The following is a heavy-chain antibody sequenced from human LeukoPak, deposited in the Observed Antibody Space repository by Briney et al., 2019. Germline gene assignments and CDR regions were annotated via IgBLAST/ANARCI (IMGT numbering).Heavy chain of an antibody. CDR3: TISASGMRSHAY. V-gene: IGHV3-74*03. CDR1: GFTLSTYW. J-gene: IGHJ4*02. D-gene: IGHD3-10*01. Sequence: GGALRLSCVASGFTLSTYWMYWVRQAPGKGLMCVSRINPDGSATTYADSVKGRFPISKDNAKKTLYLQMNGLTAEDTALYYCTISASGMRSHAYWGQGTLVTVSS. CDR2: INPDGSAT.